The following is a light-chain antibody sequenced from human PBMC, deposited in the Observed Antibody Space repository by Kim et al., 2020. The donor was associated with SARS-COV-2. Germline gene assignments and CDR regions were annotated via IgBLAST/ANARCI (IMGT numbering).Light chain of an antibody. CDR2: QDN. CDR3: QAWDSSTGGV. Sequence: SYELTQPPSVSVSPGQTASITCSGDKLGDKYACWYQQKPGQSPVLVIYQDNKRPSGIPERFSGSNSGNTATLTISGTQAMDEADYYCQAWDSSTGGVFVG. V-gene: IGLV3-1*01. J-gene: IGLJ3*02. CDR1: KLGDKY.